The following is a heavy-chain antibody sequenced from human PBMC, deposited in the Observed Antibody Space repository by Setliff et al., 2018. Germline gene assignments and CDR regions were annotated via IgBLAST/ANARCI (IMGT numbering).Heavy chain of an antibody. D-gene: IGHD7-27*01. CDR1: GFTFSGYY. Sequence: PGGSLRLSCAASGFTFSGYYMQWVRQAPGKGLEWVSGIAGSGASTYYADSVKGRFTISRDNAKNSLYLQMNSLRVEDTALYYCVRDLHWGFDYWGLGTLVTVSS. J-gene: IGHJ4*02. V-gene: IGHV3-23*01. CDR3: VRDLHWGFDY. CDR2: IAGSGAST.